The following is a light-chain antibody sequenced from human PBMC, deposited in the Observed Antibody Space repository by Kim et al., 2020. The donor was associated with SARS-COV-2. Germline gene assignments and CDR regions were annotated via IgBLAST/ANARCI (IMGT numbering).Light chain of an antibody. CDR1: NLGRKR. Sequence: PGWQAPFTCVGYNLGRKRVHWYQPNSGQPPLLVISYDTDRPSEIPERFSGFNSGNTATLTISGVDPGDEADYYCHVWDSGSNHLVFGGGPQLTVL. J-gene: IGLJ2*01. CDR2: YDT. CDR3: HVWDSGSNHLV. V-gene: IGLV3-21*04.